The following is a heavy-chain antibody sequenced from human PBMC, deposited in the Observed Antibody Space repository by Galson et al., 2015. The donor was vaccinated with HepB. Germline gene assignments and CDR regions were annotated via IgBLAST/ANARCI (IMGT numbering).Heavy chain of an antibody. V-gene: IGHV3-21*06. J-gene: IGHJ6*03. CDR1: GFTFSSYS. CDR3: ARFRDMDV. CDR2: ISSSGNYK. Sequence: SLRLSCAASGFTFSSYSMNWVRQAPGKGLEWVSSISSSGNYKCYGDSAKGRFTISRDNAKNSLYLQMNSLRAEDTAVYYCARFRDMDVWGKGTTVIVSS.